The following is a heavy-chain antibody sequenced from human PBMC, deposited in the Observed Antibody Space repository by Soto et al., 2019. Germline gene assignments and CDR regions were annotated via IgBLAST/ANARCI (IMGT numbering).Heavy chain of an antibody. D-gene: IGHD3-22*01. CDR2: INWNGGST. V-gene: IGHV3-20*04. Sequence: PGGSLRLSCAASGFTFDDYGMSWVRQAPGKGLEWVSGINWNGGSTGYADSVKGRFTISRDNAKNSLYLQMNSLRAEDTAVYYFAKGPYDSSGYYLVMGFDYWGQGTLVTVSS. CDR3: AKGPYDSSGYYLVMGFDY. J-gene: IGHJ4*02. CDR1: GFTFDDYG.